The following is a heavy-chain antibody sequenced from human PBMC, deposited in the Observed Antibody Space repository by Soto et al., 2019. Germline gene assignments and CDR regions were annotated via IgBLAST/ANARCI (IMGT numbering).Heavy chain of an antibody. CDR1: GGSISSSSYY. CDR2: IYYSGST. D-gene: IGHD2-2*02. Sequence: QLQLQESGPGLVKPSEILSLTCTVSGGSISSSSYYWGWIRQPPGKGLEWIGSIYYSGSTYYNPSLKSRVTISVDTSKNQFSLKLSSVTAADTAVYYCARHAITHYAFDIWGQGTMVTVSS. V-gene: IGHV4-39*01. CDR3: ARHAITHYAFDI. J-gene: IGHJ3*02.